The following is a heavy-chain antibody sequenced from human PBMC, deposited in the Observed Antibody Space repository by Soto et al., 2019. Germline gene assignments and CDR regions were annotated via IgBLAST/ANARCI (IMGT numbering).Heavy chain of an antibody. Sequence: QVQLEQSGAEVKKPGSSVKISCKASGGTLSDHGVSWLRQAPGQGLEWVGGTIPVFNTANYAPNFQGRVTIAAAKSTNIAYMEWGSLRSDDTAFYYCARGVYGSGNYYTGPSAFDIWGQGTLVIVSS. D-gene: IGHD3-10*01. CDR2: TIPVFNTA. V-gene: IGHV1-69*06. CDR3: ARGVYGSGNYYTGPSAFDI. J-gene: IGHJ3*02. CDR1: GGTLSDHG.